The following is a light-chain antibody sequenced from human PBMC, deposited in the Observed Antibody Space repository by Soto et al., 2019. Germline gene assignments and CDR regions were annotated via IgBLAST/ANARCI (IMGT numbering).Light chain of an antibody. CDR3: QSYDSSNWV. J-gene: IGLJ3*02. CDR1: SGSIACNY. Sequence: NFMLTQPHSVSESPGKTVTISCTRSSGSIACNYVQWYHQRPGSAPTIVMYEDNQRPSGVPDRFSGSIDRSSNSASLTISGLKTEDEGDFYCQSYDSSNWVFGGGTKLTVL. V-gene: IGLV6-57*04. CDR2: EDN.